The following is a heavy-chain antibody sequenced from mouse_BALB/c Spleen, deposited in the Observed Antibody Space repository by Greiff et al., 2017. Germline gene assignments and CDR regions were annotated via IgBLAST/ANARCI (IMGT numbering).Heavy chain of an antibody. CDR3: ARHRGSTMITTAAYYAMDY. Sequence: QVQLKQSGAELVKPGASVKLSCKTSGFTFSSSYISWLKQKPGQSLEWIAWIYAGTGGTSYNQKFTGKAQLTVDTSSSTAYMQFSSLTTEDSAIYYCARHRGSTMITTAAYYAMDYWGQGTSVTVSS. V-gene: IGHV1-66*01. CDR1: GFTFSSSY. J-gene: IGHJ4*01. CDR2: IYAGTGGT. D-gene: IGHD2-4*01.